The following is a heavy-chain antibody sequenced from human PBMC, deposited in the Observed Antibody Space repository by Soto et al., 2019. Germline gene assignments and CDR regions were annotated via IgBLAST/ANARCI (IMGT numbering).Heavy chain of an antibody. Sequence: SETLSLTCAVLGDSFSGYFWTWIRQPPGKGLEWIAEITEGGTTNYSPSLKSRVSIAVDSSKRQFSLTLSSVTAADTAMYYCARGADATLSPNFDYWSQGSLVTVSS. CDR2: ITEGGTT. J-gene: IGHJ4*02. V-gene: IGHV4-34*01. CDR1: GDSFSGYF. CDR3: ARGADATLSPNFDY.